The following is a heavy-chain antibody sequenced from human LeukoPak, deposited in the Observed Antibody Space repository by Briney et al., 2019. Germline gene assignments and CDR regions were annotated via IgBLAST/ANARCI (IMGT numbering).Heavy chain of an antibody. D-gene: IGHD2-2*01. Sequence: GGSLRLSCAASGFTFSNYYMSWVRQAPGKGLEWVANIRQDRSDKYYVDSVKGRFTISRDNARNSLSLQMNSLRVEDTAVYYCARDVREYCSSSSCPPYYSDYWGQGTLVTVSS. CDR1: GFTFSNYY. CDR3: ARDVREYCSSSSCPPYYSDY. V-gene: IGHV3-7*01. CDR2: IRQDRSDK. J-gene: IGHJ4*02.